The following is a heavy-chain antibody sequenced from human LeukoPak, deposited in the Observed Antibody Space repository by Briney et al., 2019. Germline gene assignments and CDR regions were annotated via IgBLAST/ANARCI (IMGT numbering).Heavy chain of an antibody. CDR3: ARDQVAVAGTGFDY. D-gene: IGHD6-19*01. J-gene: IGHJ4*02. Sequence: ASVKVSFKASGYTFTGYYIHWVRQAPGQGLEWMGWINPHSGGTNYAQKFQGRVTMTRDTSISTAYMELSRLRSDDTAIYYYARDQVAVAGTGFDYWGQGTLVTVSS. CDR1: GYTFTGYY. V-gene: IGHV1-2*02. CDR2: INPHSGGT.